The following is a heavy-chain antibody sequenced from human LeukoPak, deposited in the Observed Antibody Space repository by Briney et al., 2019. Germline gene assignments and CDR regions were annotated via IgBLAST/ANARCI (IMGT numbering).Heavy chain of an antibody. CDR1: GFTFSSYT. D-gene: IGHD5-18*01. V-gene: IGHV3-30*18. J-gene: IGHJ4*02. Sequence: GGSLRLSCTASGFTFSSYTMTWVRQAPGKGLDWVAVISNDGSKKYYADSVKGRFTISRDNSKNTLSLQVSSLRTEDTAVYYCAKDRYSYAFEYSDSWGQGTLVTVSS. CDR2: ISNDGSKK. CDR3: AKDRYSYAFEYSDS.